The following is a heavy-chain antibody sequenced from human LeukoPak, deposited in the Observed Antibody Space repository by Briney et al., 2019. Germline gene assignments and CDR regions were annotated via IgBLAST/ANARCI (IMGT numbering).Heavy chain of an antibody. D-gene: IGHD3-22*01. Sequence: GGSLRLSCAASGFTVSSNYMSWVRQAPGKGLEWVSVIYSGGSTYYADSVKGRFTISRDNSKNTLYLQMNSLRAEDTAVYYCARDRTYYYYSSGPAHSGMDVWGQGTTVTVSS. V-gene: IGHV3-66*01. CDR2: IYSGGST. J-gene: IGHJ6*02. CDR3: ARDRTYYYYSSGPAHSGMDV. CDR1: GFTVSSNY.